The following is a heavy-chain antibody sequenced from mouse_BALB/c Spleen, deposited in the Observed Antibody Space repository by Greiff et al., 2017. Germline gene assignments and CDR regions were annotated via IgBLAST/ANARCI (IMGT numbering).Heavy chain of an antibody. D-gene: IGHD1-1*01. Sequence: EVQRVESGGGLVQPGGSRKLSCAASGFTFSSFGMHWVRQAPEKGLEWVAYISSGSSTIYYADTVKGRFTISRDNPKNTLFLQMTSLRSEDTAMYYCAREGEFITTVVAFDYRGQGTTLTVSS. J-gene: IGHJ2*01. CDR2: ISSGSSTI. CDR1: GFTFSSFG. CDR3: AREGEFITTVVAFDY. V-gene: IGHV5-17*02.